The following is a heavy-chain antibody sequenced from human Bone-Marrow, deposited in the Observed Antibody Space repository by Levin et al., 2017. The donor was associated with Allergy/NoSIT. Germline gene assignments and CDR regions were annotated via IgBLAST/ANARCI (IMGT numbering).Heavy chain of an antibody. J-gene: IGHJ4*02. Sequence: PGGSLRLSCAASGFTFSSYAMSWVRQAPGKGLEWVSTIIDSGSRTYNADSVKGRFAISRDNSKNTLYVQMRGLRVEDTATYYCATVITYSGDLSLGGFSFQNWGQGTLVTVSS. CDR2: IIDSGSRT. V-gene: IGHV3-23*01. D-gene: IGHD3-16*01. CDR3: ATVITYSGDLSLGGFSFQN. CDR1: GFTFSSYA.